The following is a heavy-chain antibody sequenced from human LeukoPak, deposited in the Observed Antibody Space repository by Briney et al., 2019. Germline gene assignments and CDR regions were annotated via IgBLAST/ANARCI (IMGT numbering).Heavy chain of an antibody. CDR1: GFTFSSYS. J-gene: IGHJ5*02. CDR2: ISSSSSYI. CDR3: ARDNYGDYNWFDP. D-gene: IGHD4-17*01. V-gene: IGHV3-21*01. Sequence: GGSLRLSCAASGFTFSSYSMNWVRQAPGKGLEWVSSISSSSSYIYYADSVKGRFTISRDNAKNSLHLQMNSLRAEDTAVYYCARDNYGDYNWFDPWGQGTLITVSS.